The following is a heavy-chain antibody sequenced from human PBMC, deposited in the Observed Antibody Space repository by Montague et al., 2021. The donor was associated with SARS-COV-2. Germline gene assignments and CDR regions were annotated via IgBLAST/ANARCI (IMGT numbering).Heavy chain of an antibody. Sequence: VSTYYADSVKVRFTLSRDNSKNTRYLQMNSLRAEDTAVYYCARDLGGAAAGHFDYWGQGTLVTVSS. D-gene: IGHD6-13*01. V-gene: IGHV3-66*01. J-gene: IGHJ4*02. CDR2: VST. CDR3: ARDLGGAAAGHFDY.